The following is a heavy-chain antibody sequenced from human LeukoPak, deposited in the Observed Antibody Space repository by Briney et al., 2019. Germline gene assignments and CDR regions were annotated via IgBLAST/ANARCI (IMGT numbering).Heavy chain of an antibody. V-gene: IGHV3-30*02. D-gene: IGHD5-18*01. CDR1: GFTFSSYG. CDR2: IRYDGSNK. Sequence: GGTLRLSCAASGFTFSSYGMHWVRQAPGKGLEWVAFIRYDGSNKYYADSVKGRFTISRDNYKNTLYLQMHSPRAEAEAEYNWTKDRSGGYSYGYIDCWGQGRLVT. J-gene: IGHJ4*01. CDR3: TKDRSGGYSYGYIDC.